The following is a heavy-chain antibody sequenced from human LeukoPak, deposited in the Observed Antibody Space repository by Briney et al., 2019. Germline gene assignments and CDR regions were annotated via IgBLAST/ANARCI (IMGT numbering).Heavy chain of an antibody. CDR2: INHSGST. D-gene: IGHD2-15*01. J-gene: IGHJ4*02. V-gene: IGHV4-34*01. CDR1: GGSISSYY. CDR3: ARGFAVVVVAAPYFFDN. Sequence: SETLSLTCTVSGGSISSYYWSWIRQPPGKGLEWIGEINHSGSTNYNPSLKSRVTISVDTSKNQFSLKLSSVTAADTAVYYCARGFAVVVVAAPYFFDNWGQGTLVTVSS.